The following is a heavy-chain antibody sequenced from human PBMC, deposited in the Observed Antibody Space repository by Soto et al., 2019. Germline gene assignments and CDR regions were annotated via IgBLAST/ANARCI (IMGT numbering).Heavy chain of an antibody. CDR1: GFTFSNAW. D-gene: IGHD3-22*01. CDR2: IKSKTGGGTT. CDR3: TTGRDSSGYSLFYGMDV. J-gene: IGHJ6*02. Sequence: PGGSLRLSCAASGFTFSNAWVNWVRQAPGKGLEWVGRIKSKTGGGTTDYAAPVKGRFTISRDDSKNTLYLQMNSLKTEDTAVYYCTTGRDSSGYSLFYGMDVWGQGTTVTVSS. V-gene: IGHV3-15*07.